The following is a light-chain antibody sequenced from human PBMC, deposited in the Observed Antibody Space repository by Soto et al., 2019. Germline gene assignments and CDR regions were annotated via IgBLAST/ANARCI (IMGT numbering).Light chain of an antibody. Sequence: DIQMTQSPSSLSASVGDRVTITCRASQSISSWLAWYQQKPGKAPKLLIYDASSLESGVPSRFSGSGSGTEFTLTIRSLKPDEFATDYCQQYNSYWTFGQGTKVEIK. CDR3: QQYNSYWT. J-gene: IGKJ1*01. V-gene: IGKV1-5*01. CDR1: QSISSW. CDR2: DAS.